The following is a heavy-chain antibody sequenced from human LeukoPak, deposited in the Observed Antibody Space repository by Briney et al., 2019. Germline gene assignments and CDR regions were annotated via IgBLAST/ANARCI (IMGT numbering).Heavy chain of an antibody. Sequence: SSETLSLTCTVSGGSISIRSYYWGWIRQPPGKGLEWIGSIYYSGSTYYNPSLKSRVTISVDTSKNQFSLKLSSVTAADTAVYYCARGYSSSWYWFDPWGQGTLVTVSS. J-gene: IGHJ5*02. CDR2: IYYSGST. CDR3: ARGYSSSWYWFDP. CDR1: GGSISIRSYY. V-gene: IGHV4-39*07. D-gene: IGHD6-13*01.